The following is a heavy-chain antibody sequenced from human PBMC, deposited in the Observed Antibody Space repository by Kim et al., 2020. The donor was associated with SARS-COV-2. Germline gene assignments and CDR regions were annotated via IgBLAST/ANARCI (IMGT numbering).Heavy chain of an antibody. Sequence: GKGRFTISRDNSKHTLYLQMNSLRAEDTAVYYCARHQLGPDEGQWALLDYWGQGTLVTVSS. D-gene: IGHD2-2*01. V-gene: IGHV3-53*01. J-gene: IGHJ4*02. CDR3: ARHQLGPDEGQWALLDY.